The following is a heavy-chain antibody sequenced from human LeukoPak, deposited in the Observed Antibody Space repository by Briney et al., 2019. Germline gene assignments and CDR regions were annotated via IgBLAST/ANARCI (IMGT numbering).Heavy chain of an antibody. Sequence: SETLSLTCSVSSGSISSYFWSWIRQPPGKGPEWIGYIYYSGGINYNPSLKSRVTISIDTSKNQVSLKLSSVTAADTAVYYCARGEQQSTPLTGWGPGTLVTVSS. V-gene: IGHV4-59*01. D-gene: IGHD6-13*01. J-gene: IGHJ4*02. CDR1: SGSISSYF. CDR3: ARGEQQSTPLTG. CDR2: IYYSGGI.